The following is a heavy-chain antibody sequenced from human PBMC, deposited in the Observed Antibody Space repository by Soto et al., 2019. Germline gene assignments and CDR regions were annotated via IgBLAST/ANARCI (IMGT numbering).Heavy chain of an antibody. CDR1: GFTFSSYA. V-gene: IGHV3-64D*09. D-gene: IGHD3-10*01. Sequence: GGSLRLSCSASGFTFSSYAMHWVRQAPGKGLEYVSAISSNGGSTYYADSVKGRFTISRDNSKNTLYLQMSSLRAEDTAVYYCVKDEAYYDGSGSYAFDIWGQGTMVTVSS. J-gene: IGHJ3*02. CDR3: VKDEAYYDGSGSYAFDI. CDR2: ISSNGGST.